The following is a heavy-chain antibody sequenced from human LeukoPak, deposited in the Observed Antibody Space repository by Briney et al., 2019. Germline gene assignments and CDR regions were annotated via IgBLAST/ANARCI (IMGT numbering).Heavy chain of an antibody. CDR3: ARHGEQPLWYFDY. J-gene: IGHJ4*02. CDR2: IYNSWTT. V-gene: IGHV4-61*02. CDR1: GDSVSSGSNY. D-gene: IGHD6-13*01. Sequence: SETLSLTCTVSGDSVSSGSNYWSWIRQPAGKGLEWIGRIYNSWTTNYNPSLKSRVTISVDTSKNQFSLKLSSVTAADTAVYYCARHGEQPLWYFDYWGQGTLVTVSS.